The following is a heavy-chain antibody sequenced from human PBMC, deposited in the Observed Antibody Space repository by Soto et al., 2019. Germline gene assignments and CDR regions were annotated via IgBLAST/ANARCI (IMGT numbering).Heavy chain of an antibody. J-gene: IGHJ4*02. CDR1: GFTFSSYA. D-gene: IGHD5-12*01. V-gene: IGHV3-30-3*01. Sequence: PGGSLRLSCAASGFTFSSYAMHWVRQAPGKGLEWVAVISYDGSNKYYADSVKGRFTISRDNSKNTLYLQMNSLRAEDTAVYYCAREAYSDDNYYFDYWGQGTLVTVSS. CDR3: AREAYSDDNYYFDY. CDR2: ISYDGSNK.